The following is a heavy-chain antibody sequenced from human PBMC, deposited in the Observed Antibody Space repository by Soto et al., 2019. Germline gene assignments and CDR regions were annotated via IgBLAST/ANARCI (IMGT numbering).Heavy chain of an antibody. CDR2: INWNGGST. CDR1: GFTFEDHG. CDR3: ARVPLLADYFDS. V-gene: IGHV3-20*04. Sequence: PGGSRRLSCAASGFTFEDHGLSWVRQAPGKGLEWVAGINWNGGSTVYAASVKGRFTISRDNAKNSLFLEVNSLRVEDTALYFCARVPLLADYFDSWGQGTLVTVSS. J-gene: IGHJ4*02.